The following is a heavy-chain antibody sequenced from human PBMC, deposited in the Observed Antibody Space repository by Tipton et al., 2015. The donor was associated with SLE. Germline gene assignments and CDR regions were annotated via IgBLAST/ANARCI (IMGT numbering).Heavy chain of an antibody. CDR2: IRYDGSNK. CDR1: GFTFSSYG. CDR3: ARDLASGMVRGIGAFDI. Sequence: SLRLSCAASGFTFSSYGMHWVRQAPGKGLEWVAFIRYDGSNKYYADSVKGRFTISRDNSENTLYLQMNSLRAEDTAVYYCARDLASGMVRGIGAFDIWGQGTMVTVSS. V-gene: IGHV3-30*02. J-gene: IGHJ3*02. D-gene: IGHD3-10*01.